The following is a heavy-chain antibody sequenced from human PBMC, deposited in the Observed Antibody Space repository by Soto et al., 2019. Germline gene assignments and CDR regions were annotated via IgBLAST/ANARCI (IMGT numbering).Heavy chain of an antibody. Sequence: ASVKVSCKDSGYTYTSYARHWVRQAPGQRLEWMGWINAGNGNTKYSQKFQGRVTITRDTSASTAYMELSSLRSEDTAVYYCASITMVRGVTADAFDIWGQGTMVTVSS. V-gene: IGHV1-3*01. D-gene: IGHD3-10*01. CDR1: GYTYTSYA. J-gene: IGHJ3*02. CDR2: INAGNGNT. CDR3: ASITMVRGVTADAFDI.